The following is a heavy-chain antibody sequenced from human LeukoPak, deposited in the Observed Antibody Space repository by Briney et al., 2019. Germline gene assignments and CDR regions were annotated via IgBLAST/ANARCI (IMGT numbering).Heavy chain of an antibody. CDR1: GFTFSSYV. CDR2: IKQDGSEK. V-gene: IGHV3-7*01. Sequence: GGSLRLSCAASGFTFSSYVMHWVRQAPGKGLEWVANIKQDGSEKYYVDSVKGRFTISRDNAKNSLYLQMNSLRAEDTAVYYCAREPANWNDASHFDYWGQGTLVTVSS. D-gene: IGHD1-1*01. CDR3: AREPANWNDASHFDY. J-gene: IGHJ4*02.